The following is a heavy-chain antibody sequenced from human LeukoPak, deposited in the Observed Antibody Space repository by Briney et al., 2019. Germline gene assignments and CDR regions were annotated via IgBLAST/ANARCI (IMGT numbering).Heavy chain of an antibody. CDR2: INPNGGST. J-gene: IGHJ5*02. CDR3: ARDAFITSGSGSWNWFDP. V-gene: IGHV1-46*01. CDR1: GYTFISYY. Sequence: ASVKVSCKASGYTFISYYMHWVRQAPGQGLEWMGIINPNGGSTSYTQKFRGRVTMTRDTSTNTVYMELNTLRSEDTAVYYCARDAFITSGSGSWNWFDPWGPGTLVTVSS. D-gene: IGHD3-10*01.